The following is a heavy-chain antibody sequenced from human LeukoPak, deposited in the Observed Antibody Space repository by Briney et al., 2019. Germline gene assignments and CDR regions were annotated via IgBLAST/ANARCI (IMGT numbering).Heavy chain of an antibody. V-gene: IGHV3-11*05. CDR1: GFTFSDYY. D-gene: IGHD2-2*01. Sequence: GGSLRLSCAASGFTFSDYYMSWIRQAPGTGLEWVSYISSSSSYTNYADSVKGRFTISRDNAKNSLYLQMNSLRAEDTAVYYCARVVDIVVVPAGCFDYWGQGTLVTVSS. J-gene: IGHJ4*02. CDR2: ISSSSSYT. CDR3: ARVVDIVVVPAGCFDY.